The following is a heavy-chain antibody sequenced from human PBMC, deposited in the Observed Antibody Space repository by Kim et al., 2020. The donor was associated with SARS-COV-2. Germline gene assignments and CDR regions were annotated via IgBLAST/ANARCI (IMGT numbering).Heavy chain of an antibody. J-gene: IGHJ4*02. V-gene: IGHV3-15*01. CDR3: TTDHGSFRLNN. CDR1: GFIFSNAW. D-gene: IGHD3-10*01. Sequence: GGSLRLSCEGSGFIFSNAWMSWVRQAPGKGLEWLGRIKSKADGETIDYVAPVKGRFTIARDDSKNTVYLQMNSLKSEDTGVYYCTTDHGSFRLNNWGQGTLVTVSS. CDR2: IKSKADGETI.